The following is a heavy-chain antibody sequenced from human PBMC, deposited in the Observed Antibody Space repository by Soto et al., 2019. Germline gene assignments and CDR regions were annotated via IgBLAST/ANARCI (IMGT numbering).Heavy chain of an antibody. CDR1: GFTFSSYA. V-gene: IGHV3-23*01. CDR3: ATTPVVPAEYYYGMDV. D-gene: IGHD2-2*01. Sequence: PGGSLRLSCAASGFTFSSYAMSWVRQAPGKGLEWVSAISGSGGSTYYADSVKGRLTISRDNSKNTLYLQMNSLRAEDTAVYYCATTPVVPAEYYYGMDVWGQGTTVTVSS. CDR2: ISGSGGST. J-gene: IGHJ6*02.